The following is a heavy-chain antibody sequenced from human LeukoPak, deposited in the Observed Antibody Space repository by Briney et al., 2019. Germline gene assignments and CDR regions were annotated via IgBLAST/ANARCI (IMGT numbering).Heavy chain of an antibody. CDR3: ARSLLTTSSLYGFDI. CDR1: GFSLSTSGVG. J-gene: IGHJ3*02. Sequence: SGPTLVKPTQTLTLTCTFSGFSLSTSGVGVGWVRQPPGKALEWLSLIYWDDDKRYSPSLKSRLTITKDTSKNQVVLTMTKMDPVDTATYYCARSLLTTSSLYGFDIWGQGTLVAVSS. V-gene: IGHV2-5*02. D-gene: IGHD4-11*01. CDR2: IYWDDDK.